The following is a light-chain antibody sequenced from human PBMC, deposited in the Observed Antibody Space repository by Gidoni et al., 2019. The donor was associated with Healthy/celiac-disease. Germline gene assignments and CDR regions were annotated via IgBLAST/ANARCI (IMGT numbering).Light chain of an antibody. V-gene: IGKV2-28*01. CDR3: MQDLQTPPFT. Sequence: DIVMTQSPLSLPVTPGEPASISCRSSQSLLHSNGYNYLDWYLQKPGQSPQLLIYLGSNRASGVPDRFSGSVSGTDFTLKISRVEAEDVGVYYCMQDLQTPPFTFGPGTKVDIK. J-gene: IGKJ3*01. CDR1: QSLLHSNGYNY. CDR2: LGS.